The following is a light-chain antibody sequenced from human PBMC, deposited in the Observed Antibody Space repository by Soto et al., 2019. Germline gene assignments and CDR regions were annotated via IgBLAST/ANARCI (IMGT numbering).Light chain of an antibody. V-gene: IGLV1-47*01. CDR1: SSNIGSNY. CDR2: RNN. Sequence: QSVLTQPPSASGTPRQRVTISCSGSSSNIGSNYVYWYQQVPGTAPKLLIYRNNQRPSGVPDRFSGSKSGTSASLAISGLRSDDEADYYCAAWDDSLSGRVFGGGTKLTVL. J-gene: IGLJ3*02. CDR3: AAWDDSLSGRV.